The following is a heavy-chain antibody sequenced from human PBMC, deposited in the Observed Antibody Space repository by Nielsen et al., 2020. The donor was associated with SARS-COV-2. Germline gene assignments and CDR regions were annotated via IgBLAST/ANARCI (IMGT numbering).Heavy chain of an antibody. CDR3: ARLGLRYSGSLFDS. D-gene: IGHD5-18*01. V-gene: IGHV4-39*01. Sequence: SETLSLTCTVSGGSISSGDYYWGWIRQPPGKGLEWIGSIYHSGTMYDSGTTYHNPSLTSRVAIFVDTSKNQFSLKMTSVTAADTAVYYCARLGLRYSGSLFDSWGQGALVTVSS. CDR2: IYHSGTMYDSGTT. J-gene: IGHJ4*02. CDR1: GGSISSGDYY.